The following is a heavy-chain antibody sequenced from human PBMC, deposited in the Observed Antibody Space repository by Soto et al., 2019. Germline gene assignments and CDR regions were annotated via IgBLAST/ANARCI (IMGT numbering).Heavy chain of an antibody. V-gene: IGHV3-7*05. CDR2: INLDGSEK. Sequence: EVQLVESGGGLVQPGGSWGFSGEPSGFPFRTNWLGWAAQVPGKGLEWVANINLDGSEKNYVDSVKGRFTISRDNARNSLYLQMSSLRAEDTALYYCARDGSTSWYSYDYHGMDVWGQGTTVTVSS. J-gene: IGHJ6*02. CDR3: ARDGSTSWYSYDYHGMDV. CDR1: GFPFRTNW. D-gene: IGHD5-18*01.